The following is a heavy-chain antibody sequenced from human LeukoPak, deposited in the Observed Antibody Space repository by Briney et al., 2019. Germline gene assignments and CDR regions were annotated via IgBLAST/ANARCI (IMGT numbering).Heavy chain of an antibody. V-gene: IGHV3-21*01. CDR2: ISSSTSYI. CDR1: GFTFSRNS. Sequence: GGSLRLSCAASGFTFSRNSMNWVRQAPGMGLEWVSSISSSTSYIYYADSVKGRFTISRDNAKNSLYLQMNSLRAEDTAVYYCARAGGSYYFDYWGQGTLVTVSS. CDR3: ARAGGSYYFDY. D-gene: IGHD1-26*01. J-gene: IGHJ4*02.